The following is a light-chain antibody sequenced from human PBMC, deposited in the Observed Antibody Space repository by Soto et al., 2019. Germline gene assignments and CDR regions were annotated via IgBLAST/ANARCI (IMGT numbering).Light chain of an antibody. CDR3: QQRSDWYT. J-gene: IGKJ2*01. V-gene: IGKV3-11*01. Sequence: EIVLTQSPATLSLSPGERATLSCRASQSVSTYLAWYQQKPGQAPRLLIYDASNRATGIPARFSGSGSGTDFTLSISGLEPEEFAVYYCQQRSDWYTFGQGTKLEIK. CDR2: DAS. CDR1: QSVSTY.